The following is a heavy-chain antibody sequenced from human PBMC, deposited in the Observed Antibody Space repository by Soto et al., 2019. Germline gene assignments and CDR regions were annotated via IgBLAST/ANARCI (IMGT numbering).Heavy chain of an antibody. D-gene: IGHD3-10*01. CDR2: VSGDGYAS. CDR3: AKRHYYGSGIFALAT. V-gene: IGHV3-23*01. J-gene: IGHJ4*03. CDR1: GFTFSSNA. Sequence: EVRLLESGGGLVQPGGSLRLSCAGSGFTFSSNAMSWVRQAPGKGLEWVSSVSGDGYASDYADSVKGRFTVSRHNSKNTLYLQMNSLRAEDTAVYYCAKRHYYGSGIFALATWGQGTLVTVSS.